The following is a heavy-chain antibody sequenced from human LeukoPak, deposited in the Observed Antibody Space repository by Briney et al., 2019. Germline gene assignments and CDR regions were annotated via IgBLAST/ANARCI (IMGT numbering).Heavy chain of an antibody. J-gene: IGHJ4*02. V-gene: IGHV3-23*01. CDR3: AKLPTVTPLFDY. CDR2: ISGSGGST. CDR1: GFTFSSYA. Sequence: GGSLRLSCAASGFTFSSYAMSWVRQAPGKGLEWVSAISGSGGSTYYADSVKGRFIISRDNSKNTLYLQMNSLRAEDTAVYYCAKLPTVTPLFDYWGQGTLVTVSS. D-gene: IGHD4-17*01.